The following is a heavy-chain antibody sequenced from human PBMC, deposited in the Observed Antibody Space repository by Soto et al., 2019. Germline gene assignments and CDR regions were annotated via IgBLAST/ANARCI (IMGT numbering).Heavy chain of an antibody. Sequence: QITLKESGPTLVKPTQTLTLTCTFSGFSLTTDRVGVGWIRQPPGEALEWLAVIYWDDSKTYRPSLESRLTITKDPSKNQVALTMTNMDSLDTAKYYCAHAYGGRSLYWGQGTLVTVSS. J-gene: IGHJ4*02. CDR2: IYWDDSK. CDR3: AHAYGGRSLY. CDR1: GFSLTTDRVG. D-gene: IGHD1-26*01. V-gene: IGHV2-5*02.